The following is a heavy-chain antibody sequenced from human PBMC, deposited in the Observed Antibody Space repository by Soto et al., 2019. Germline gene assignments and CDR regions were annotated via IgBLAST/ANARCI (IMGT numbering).Heavy chain of an antibody. CDR2: LTPMFGAP. CDR1: GGPFSSYA. CDR3: ARVFTRRGFDP. J-gene: IGHJ5*02. V-gene: IGHV1-69*06. Sequence: QVQLVQSGAEVKKPGSSVKDSCTASGGPFSSYAINWVRQAPGQGLEWMGVLTPMFGAPHYAQNFKGRIPITADKATNTAYMALRSLTSGDTAVYFCARVFTRRGFDPWGQGTLVTVSS.